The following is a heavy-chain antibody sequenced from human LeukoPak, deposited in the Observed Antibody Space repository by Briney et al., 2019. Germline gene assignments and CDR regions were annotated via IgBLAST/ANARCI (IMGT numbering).Heavy chain of an antibody. D-gene: IGHD2-21*02. CDR3: ARPTYCGSDCYFNFDY. CDR1: GYTFVTYF. J-gene: IGHJ4*02. Sequence: ASVRVSCETSGYTFVTYFMHWVRQAPGQGLEWMGYIKPNSGVTNYAQKFRGRVTMTWDTSISTAYIELSGLTSDDTAIYYCARPTYCGSDCYFNFDYWGQGTLVTVSS. CDR2: IKPNSGVT. V-gene: IGHV1-2*02.